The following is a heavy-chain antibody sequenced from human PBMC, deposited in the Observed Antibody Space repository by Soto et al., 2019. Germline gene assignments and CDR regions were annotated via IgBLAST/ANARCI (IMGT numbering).Heavy chain of an antibody. J-gene: IGHJ4*02. V-gene: IGHV3-23*01. CDR2: ISGSGGST. CDR3: ANAPGIAVARRGYYFDY. CDR1: GFTFSSYA. D-gene: IGHD6-19*01. Sequence: EVQLLESGGGLVQPGGSLRLSCAASGFTFSSYAMSWVRQAPGKGLEWVSAISGSGGSTYYADSVKGRFTISRDNSKNTLYLQMNSLRAEDTAVYYCANAPGIAVARRGYYFDYWGQGTLVTVAS.